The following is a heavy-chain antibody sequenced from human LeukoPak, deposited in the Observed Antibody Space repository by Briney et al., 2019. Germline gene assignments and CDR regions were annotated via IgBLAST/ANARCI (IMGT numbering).Heavy chain of an antibody. CDR2: INPNNGGA. CDR1: GYTFTGYY. V-gene: IGHV1-2*02. Sequence: GASVKVSCKASGYTFTGYYMHWVRQAPGQGLEWMGWINPNNGGANYAQKFQGRVTMTRNTSISTAYMELSSLRSEDTAVYYCTASSPTDYWGEGTLVTVSS. J-gene: IGHJ4*02. CDR3: TASSPTDY.